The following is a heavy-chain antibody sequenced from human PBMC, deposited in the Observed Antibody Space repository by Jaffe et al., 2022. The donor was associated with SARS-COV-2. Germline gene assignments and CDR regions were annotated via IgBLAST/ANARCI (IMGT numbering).Heavy chain of an antibody. CDR1: GYSISSGYY. V-gene: IGHV4-38-2*02. CDR2: IYHSGST. Sequence: QVQLQESGPGLVKPSETLSLTCTVSGYSISSGYYWGWIRQPPGKGLEWIGSIYHSGSTYYNPSLKSRVTISVDTSKNQFSLKLSSVTAADTAVYYCARDHGLRVDSWGQGTLVTVSS. J-gene: IGHJ5*01. CDR3: ARDHGLRVDS.